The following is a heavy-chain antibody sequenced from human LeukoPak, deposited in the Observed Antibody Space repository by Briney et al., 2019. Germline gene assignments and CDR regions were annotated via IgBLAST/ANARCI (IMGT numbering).Heavy chain of an antibody. D-gene: IGHD3-22*01. CDR1: GGSVSSSSYY. CDR2: VYYKGNT. V-gene: IGHV4-39*07. Sequence: SETLSLTCIVSGGSVSSSSYYWGWIRQPPGRGLEWIGSVYYKGNTYYTPSLKSRVTMSVDTSKNQFSLKLSSVTAADAAVYYCARLGNYYDSSGYLANPDYWGQGTLVTVSS. J-gene: IGHJ4*02. CDR3: ARLGNYYDSSGYLANPDY.